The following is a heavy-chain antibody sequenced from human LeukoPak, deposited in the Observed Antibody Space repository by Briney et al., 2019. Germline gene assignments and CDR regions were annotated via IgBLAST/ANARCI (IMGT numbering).Heavy chain of an antibody. D-gene: IGHD6-13*01. CDR3: ARRPSGSWYGGWFDP. CDR1: GGSISSYY. CDR2: ISYSGST. J-gene: IGHJ5*02. Sequence: SETLSLTCTVSGGSISSYYWTWIRQPPGKGLEWIGCISYSGSTNYNPSLKSRVTISLEMSKNQFSLKLSSMTAADTAVYYCARRPSGSWYGGWFDPWGRGTLVTVSS. V-gene: IGHV4-59*01.